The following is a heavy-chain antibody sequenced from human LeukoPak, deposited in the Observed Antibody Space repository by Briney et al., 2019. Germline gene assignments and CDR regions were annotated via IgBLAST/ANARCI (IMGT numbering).Heavy chain of an antibody. Sequence: PGRSLRLSCAASGFTFSSYGMHWVRQAPGKGLECVAIISYDGSNKYYADSVKGRFTISRDNSKNTLYLQMNSLRAEDTAVYYCARNLQLGYGMDVWGQGTTVTVSS. CDR3: ARNLQLGYGMDV. D-gene: IGHD5-18*01. CDR1: GFTFSSYG. J-gene: IGHJ6*02. CDR2: ISYDGSNK. V-gene: IGHV3-30*03.